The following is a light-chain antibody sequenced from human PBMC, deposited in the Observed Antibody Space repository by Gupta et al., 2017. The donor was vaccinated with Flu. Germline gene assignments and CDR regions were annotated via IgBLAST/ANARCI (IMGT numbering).Light chain of an antibody. CDR3: QSADNSGTYVV. Sequence: SYELTQAPSVSVSPGQTARITCSGDALPKQYAFWYQQKSGQAPVLVIFNDSERPSVIPERVSGSSAGTTATLTISGVQAEDEADYYCQSADNSGTYVVFGGGTHLTVL. V-gene: IGLV3-25*02. CDR2: NDS. J-gene: IGLJ2*01. CDR1: ALPKQY.